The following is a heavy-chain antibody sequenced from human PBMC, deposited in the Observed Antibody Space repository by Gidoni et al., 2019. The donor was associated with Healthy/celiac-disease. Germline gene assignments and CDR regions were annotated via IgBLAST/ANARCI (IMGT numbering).Heavy chain of an antibody. V-gene: IGHV3-30*18. Sequence: QVQLVESGGGVVQPGRSLRLPCAASGCTFSSYGMHWVRQAPGKGLEWVAVISYDGSNKYYADSVKGRFTISRDNSKNTLYLQMNSLRAEDTAVYYCAKPHFTMVRGPQACFDYWGQGTLVTVSS. J-gene: IGHJ4*02. CDR3: AKPHFTMVRGPQACFDY. D-gene: IGHD3-10*01. CDR2: ISYDGSNK. CDR1: GCTFSSYG.